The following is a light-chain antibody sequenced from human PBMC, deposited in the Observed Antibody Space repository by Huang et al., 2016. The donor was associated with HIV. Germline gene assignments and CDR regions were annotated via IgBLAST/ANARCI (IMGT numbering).Light chain of an antibody. CDR3: QQYDNWPLT. V-gene: IGKV3-15*01. Sequence: ERVMTQSPATVSLSPGERATLSCRASLSVSTNLAWYKQRPGQAPRLLSYGASTRATGIPARFSGGGSGAEFTLTISSLQSEDFAVYYCQQYDNWPLTFGGGTKVQIK. CDR1: LSVSTN. J-gene: IGKJ4*01. CDR2: GAS.